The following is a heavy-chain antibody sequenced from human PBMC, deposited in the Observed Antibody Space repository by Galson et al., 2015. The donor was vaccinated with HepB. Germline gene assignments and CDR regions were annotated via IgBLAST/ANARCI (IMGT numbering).Heavy chain of an antibody. J-gene: IGHJ4*02. Sequence: QSGAEVKKPGESLKISCKASGYSLTNYWIGWVRQMPGMSGKGLEWMAIIYPGDSDVKYNPSFEGQVTVSADKSITTAYLRWSSLKASDTAMYYCVRQQIGYCSGGNCYTPFDYWGQGTLVTVSS. D-gene: IGHD2-15*01. V-gene: IGHV5-51*01. CDR3: VRQQIGYCSGGNCYTPFDY. CDR1: GYSLTNYW. CDR2: IYPGDSDV.